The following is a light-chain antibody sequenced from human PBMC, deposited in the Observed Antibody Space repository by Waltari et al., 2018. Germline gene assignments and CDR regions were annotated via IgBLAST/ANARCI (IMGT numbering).Light chain of an antibody. CDR2: DAS. Sequence: EVVSTHSPATLPLSPGERATLSCRGSKSVSVYLAWYQQRPGQAPRLLIYDASDRATGVPARFSGSGSGTDFTLTISSLEPQDFAVYYCQQRTDRPPVTFGQGTRVEMK. J-gene: IGKJ1*01. V-gene: IGKV3-11*01. CDR3: QQRTDRPPVT. CDR1: KSVSVY.